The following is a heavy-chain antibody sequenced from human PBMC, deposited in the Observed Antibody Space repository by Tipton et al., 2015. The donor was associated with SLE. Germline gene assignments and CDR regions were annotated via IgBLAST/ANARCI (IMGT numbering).Heavy chain of an antibody. CDR1: GGSISSQY. J-gene: IGHJ2*01. CDR2: IYSSGST. Sequence: TLSLTCTVSGGSISSQYWSWFRQPPGKGLDYIGYIYSSGSTNYNPSLKGRVTISIDTSKNQFSLNLTSVIAADTAVYYCGRVSLRTSGHFDLWGRGTLVTVSA. V-gene: IGHV4-59*11. CDR3: GRVSLRTSGHFDL. D-gene: IGHD3-16*02.